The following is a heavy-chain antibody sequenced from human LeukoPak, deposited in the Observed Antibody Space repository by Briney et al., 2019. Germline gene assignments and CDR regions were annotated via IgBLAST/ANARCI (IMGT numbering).Heavy chain of an antibody. Sequence: GASVKVSCKASGYTFTSYDINWVRQATGQGLERMGWMNPNSGNTGYAQKFQGRVTMTRNTSISTAYMELSSLRSEDTAVYYCARGQSGSGSYVWFDPWGQGTLVTVSS. CDR2: MNPNSGNT. D-gene: IGHD3-10*01. CDR3: ARGQSGSGSYVWFDP. J-gene: IGHJ5*02. V-gene: IGHV1-8*01. CDR1: GYTFTSYD.